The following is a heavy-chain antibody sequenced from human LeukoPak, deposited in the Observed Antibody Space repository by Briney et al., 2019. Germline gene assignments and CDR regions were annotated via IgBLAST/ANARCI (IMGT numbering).Heavy chain of an antibody. Sequence: PGGSLRLSCAASGFTFSSYSMKWVRQAPGKGLEWVSSISSSSSYIYYADSVKGRFTISRDNAKNSLYLQMNSLRAEDTAVYYCATRAPGYCSGGSCYSYFDYWGQGTLVTVSS. J-gene: IGHJ4*02. CDR3: ATRAPGYCSGGSCYSYFDY. D-gene: IGHD2-15*01. CDR2: ISSSSSYI. V-gene: IGHV3-21*01. CDR1: GFTFSSYS.